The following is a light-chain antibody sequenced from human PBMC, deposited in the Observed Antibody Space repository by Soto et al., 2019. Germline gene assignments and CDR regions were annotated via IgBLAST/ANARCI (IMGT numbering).Light chain of an antibody. J-gene: IGLJ2*01. CDR2: EVS. Sequence: QSALTQPASVSGSPGQSITISCTGTSSDVGGYNYVSWYQQHPGKAPKLMIYEVSNRPSGVSNRFSGSKSANTASLTISGLQAEDEADYYCSSYTSSSTPSVVFGGGTKVTVL. CDR1: SSDVGGYNY. V-gene: IGLV2-14*01. CDR3: SSYTSSSTPSVV.